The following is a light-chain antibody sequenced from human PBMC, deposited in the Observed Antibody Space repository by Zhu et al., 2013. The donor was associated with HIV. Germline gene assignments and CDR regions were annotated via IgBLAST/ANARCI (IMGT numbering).Light chain of an antibody. CDR1: QTVSSSY. J-gene: IGKJ1*01. CDR3: QQYGSSPGT. Sequence: EIVLTQSPGTLSLSPGETATLYCRASQTVSSSYLAWYQQKPGQAPRLLIYGASNRAIGIPDRFSGGGSGTDFTLKISRLEPEDFAVYYCQQYGSSPGTFGQGTKVEIK. V-gene: IGKV3-20*01. CDR2: GAS.